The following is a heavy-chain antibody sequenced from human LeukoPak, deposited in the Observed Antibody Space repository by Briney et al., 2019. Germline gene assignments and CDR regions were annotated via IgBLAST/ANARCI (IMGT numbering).Heavy chain of an antibody. Sequence: ASVKVSCKASGYTFTGYYMHWVRQAPGQGLEWMGWINPNSGGTNYAQKFQGRVTMTRDTSISTAYMELSRLRSDDTAVYYCARDLTRCVSTNGYYFDYWSQGTLVTVSS. J-gene: IGHJ4*02. CDR2: INPNSGGT. CDR1: GYTFTGYY. V-gene: IGHV1-2*02. CDR3: ARDLTRCVSTNGYYFDY. D-gene: IGHD2-8*01.